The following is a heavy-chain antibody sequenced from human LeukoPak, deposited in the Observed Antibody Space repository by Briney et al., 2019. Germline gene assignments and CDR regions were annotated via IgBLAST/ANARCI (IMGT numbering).Heavy chain of an antibody. D-gene: IGHD3-22*01. CDR1: GGTFSSYA. V-gene: IGHV1-69*13. Sequence: ASVTVSCKASGGTFSSYAISWVRQAPGQGLEWMGGIIPIFGTANYAQKFQGRVTITADESTSTAYMELSSLRSEDTAVYYCARADDSSGYYYATGDYWGQGTLVTVSS. CDR2: IIPIFGTA. J-gene: IGHJ4*02. CDR3: ARADDSSGYYYATGDY.